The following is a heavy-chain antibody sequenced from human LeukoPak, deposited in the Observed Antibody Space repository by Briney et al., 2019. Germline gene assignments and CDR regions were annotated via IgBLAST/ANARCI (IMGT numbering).Heavy chain of an antibody. V-gene: IGHV4-34*01. CDR3: AGLGGWFDP. D-gene: IGHD4-23*01. CDR1: AGSFSGYY. CDR2: INHSRST. J-gene: IGHJ5*02. Sequence: SETLSLTCAVYAGSFSGYYWSWHRQPPGQGLKWIGDINHSRSTNSKTSLKRRGTISVDTSKNQCSLKVSCVTASDTAVYYFAGLGGWFDPWGQGALVTVSS.